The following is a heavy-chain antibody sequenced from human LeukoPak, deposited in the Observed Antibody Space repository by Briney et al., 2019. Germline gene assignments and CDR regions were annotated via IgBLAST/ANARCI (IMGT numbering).Heavy chain of an antibody. CDR2: ISYDGSNK. CDR3: ARDRAMVRGKEWYFDI. Sequence: GGSLRLSCAASGFTFSSYALHWVRQAPGKGLELVAVISYDGSNKYYADSVKGRFTISRDNSKNTLYLQMSSLRAEDTAVYFCARDRAMVRGKEWYFDIWGRGTLVTVSS. D-gene: IGHD3-10*01. J-gene: IGHJ2*01. CDR1: GFTFSSYA. V-gene: IGHV3-30-3*01.